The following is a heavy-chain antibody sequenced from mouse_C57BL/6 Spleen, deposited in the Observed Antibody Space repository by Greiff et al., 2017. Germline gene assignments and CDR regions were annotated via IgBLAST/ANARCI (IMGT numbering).Heavy chain of an antibody. CDR3: TGITTGYFDV. Sequence: EVKLQESGGGLVQPGGSMKLSCVASGFTFSNYWMNWVRQSPEKGLEWVAQIRLKSDNYATHYAESVKGRFTISRDDSKSSVYLQMNNLRAEDTGIYYCTGITTGYFDVWGTGTTVTVSS. D-gene: IGHD1-1*01. V-gene: IGHV6-3*01. J-gene: IGHJ1*03. CDR2: IRLKSDNYAT. CDR1: GFTFSNYW.